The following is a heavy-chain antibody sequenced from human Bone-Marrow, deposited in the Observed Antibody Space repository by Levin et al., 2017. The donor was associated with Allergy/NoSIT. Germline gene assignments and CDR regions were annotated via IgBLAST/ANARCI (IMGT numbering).Heavy chain of an antibody. J-gene: IGHJ4*02. CDR2: IYSGGGT. CDR1: GFTVGNNY. Sequence: GESLKISCAASGFTVGNNYVAWVRQAPGKGLDWISVIYSGGGTYYADSVKGRFTISRDKSKNTVYLQMNSLRVEDTAVYYCSSAPGFSDYWGQGTPVTVSS. V-gene: IGHV3-66*01. CDR3: SSAPGFSDY.